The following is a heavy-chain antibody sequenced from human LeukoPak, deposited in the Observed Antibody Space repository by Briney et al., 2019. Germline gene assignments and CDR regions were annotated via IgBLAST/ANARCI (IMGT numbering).Heavy chain of an antibody. CDR1: GGSISSSSYY. CDR3: ARSACTRCYFDY. CDR2: IFFSGST. V-gene: IGHV4-61*01. Sequence: SETLSLTCTVSGGSISSSSYYWSWIRQPPGKGLEWIGQIFFSGSTNYNPSLKSRVTISLDTSKNQFSTELTSVTAADTAVYYCARSACTRCYFDYWGQGTLVTVSS. J-gene: IGHJ4*03. D-gene: IGHD2-2*01.